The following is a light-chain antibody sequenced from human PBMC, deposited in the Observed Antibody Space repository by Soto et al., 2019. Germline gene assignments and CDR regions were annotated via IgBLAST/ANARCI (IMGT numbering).Light chain of an antibody. CDR2: KAS. CDR1: QTISSW. J-gene: IGKJ1*01. V-gene: IGKV1-5*03. Sequence: DIQLTQSPSTLSGSVGDRVTITCRASQTISSWLAWYQQQPGNAPKPLIYKASTLKSGVPSRFSGSGSGTEFTLTISSLQPDDFATYYCQHDNSYSGAFGQGTKVDIK. CDR3: QHDNSYSGA.